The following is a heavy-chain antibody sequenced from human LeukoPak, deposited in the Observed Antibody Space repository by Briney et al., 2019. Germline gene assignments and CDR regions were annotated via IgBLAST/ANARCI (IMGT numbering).Heavy chain of an antibody. J-gene: IGHJ4*02. CDR2: ISSSSSTI. CDR1: GFTFSNNN. D-gene: IGHD6-19*01. V-gene: IGHV3-48*01. CDR3: ARDSSSGWFFDC. Sequence: PGGSLRLSCAASGFTFSNNNMNWVRQAPGKGLEWISSISSSSSTIYYADSVKGRFTISRDNAKKSVHLQMNSLRAEDTAIYYCARDSSSGWFFDCWGQGTLVTVSS.